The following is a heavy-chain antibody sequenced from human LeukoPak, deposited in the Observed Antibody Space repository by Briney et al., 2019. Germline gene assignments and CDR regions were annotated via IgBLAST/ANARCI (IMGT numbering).Heavy chain of an antibody. Sequence: GESLKISCKGSGYTFTNNWIGWVRQMPGRGLEWMGIIYPRDSKTRYSPSFQGQVTISVDKSISAAYLQWSSLKASDTAMYYCVGGGDGSGFLFYWGQGTLVTVSS. CDR1: GYTFTNNW. V-gene: IGHV5-51*01. CDR2: IYPRDSKT. J-gene: IGHJ4*02. D-gene: IGHD6-19*01. CDR3: VGGGDGSGFLFY.